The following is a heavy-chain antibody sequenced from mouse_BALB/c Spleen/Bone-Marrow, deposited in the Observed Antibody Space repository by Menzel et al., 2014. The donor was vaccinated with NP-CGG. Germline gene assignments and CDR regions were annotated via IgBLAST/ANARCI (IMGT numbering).Heavy chain of an antibody. CDR3: TRYGNYYFDY. V-gene: IGHV1S81*02. CDR1: GYTFTSYY. J-gene: IGHJ2*01. D-gene: IGHD2-1*01. Sequence: QVQLQQSGAELVRPGASVKLSCKASGYTFTSYYMHWVKQRPGQGLEWIGEINPSNGGTNFNEKFKSKATLTVDKSSSTAYMQLSSLTSDDSAVYYCTRYGNYYFDYWGQGTTLTVSS. CDR2: INPSNGGT.